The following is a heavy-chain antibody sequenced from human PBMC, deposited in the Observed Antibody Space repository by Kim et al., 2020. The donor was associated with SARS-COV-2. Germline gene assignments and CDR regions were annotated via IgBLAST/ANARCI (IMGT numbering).Heavy chain of an antibody. J-gene: IGHJ4*02. CDR1: GFTFSSYA. D-gene: IGHD2-8*02. CDR3: AKDLRRDSVILVAFDS. V-gene: IGHV3-23*03. Sequence: GGSLRLSCAASGFTFSSYAMGWVRQAPGKGLEWVSFIYAGGSSAYHADSVRGRFTISRDNSKDTLYLQMNSLRAEDTAVYYCAKDLRRDSVILVAFDSWGQGALVTVSS. CDR2: IYAGGSSA.